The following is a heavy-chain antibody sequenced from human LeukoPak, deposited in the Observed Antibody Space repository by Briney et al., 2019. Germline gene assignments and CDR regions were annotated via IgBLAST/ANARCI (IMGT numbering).Heavy chain of an antibody. CDR2: INTNTGNP. CDR1: GYTFTSYA. Sequence: ASVKVSCKASGYTFTSYAMNWVRQAPGQGLEWMGWINTNTGNPTYAQGFTGRFVFSLDTSVSTAYLQISSLKAEDTAVYYCGRGGSYCSHYYYYGMDVWGQGTTVTVSS. CDR3: GRGGSYCSHYYYYGMDV. D-gene: IGHD3-16*02. J-gene: IGHJ6*02. V-gene: IGHV7-4-1*02.